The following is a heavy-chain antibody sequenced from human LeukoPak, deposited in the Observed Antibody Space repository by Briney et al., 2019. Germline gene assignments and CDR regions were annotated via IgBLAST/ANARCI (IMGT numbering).Heavy chain of an antibody. V-gene: IGHV3-23*01. D-gene: IGHD2-2*02. J-gene: IGHJ6*02. CDR1: GFTFSSYA. CDR2: ISGSGGST. CDR3: AKALLYCSSTSCHTYYYYGMDV. Sequence: PGGSLRLSCAASGFTFSSYAMSWVRQAPGKGLEWVSAISGSGGSTYYADSVQGRFTISRGNSKNTLYLQMNSLRAEDTAVYCCAKALLYCSSTSCHTYYYYGMDVWGQGTTVTVSS.